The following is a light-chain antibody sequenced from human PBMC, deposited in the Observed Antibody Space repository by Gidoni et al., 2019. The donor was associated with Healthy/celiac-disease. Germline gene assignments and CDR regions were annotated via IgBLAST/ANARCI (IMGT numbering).Light chain of an antibody. CDR2: YDS. Sequence: SYVLTQPPSVSVAPGKTARITCGGNNIGNKSVHWYQQKPGQAPVLVIYYDSDRPSGIPERFSGSNSGNTATLTISRVEAGDEADYYCQVWDSSSDHPGVFGGGTKLTVL. J-gene: IGLJ2*01. CDR1: NIGNKS. V-gene: IGLV3-21*04. CDR3: QVWDSSSDHPGV.